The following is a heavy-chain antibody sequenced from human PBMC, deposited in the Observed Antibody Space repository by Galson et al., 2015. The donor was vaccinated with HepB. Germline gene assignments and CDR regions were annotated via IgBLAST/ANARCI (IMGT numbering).Heavy chain of an antibody. J-gene: IGHJ4*02. Sequence: SVKVSCKASGYTFTGFYIHWVRQAPGQGLEWMGRINPNSGGTIYAQRFQGRVTMTGDTSISTAYLELSRLRSDDTAVYYCARAYYDSSGYCGHWGQGTLVTVTS. CDR2: INPNSGGT. V-gene: IGHV1-2*06. CDR3: ARAYYDSSGYCGH. CDR1: GYTFTGFY. D-gene: IGHD3-22*01.